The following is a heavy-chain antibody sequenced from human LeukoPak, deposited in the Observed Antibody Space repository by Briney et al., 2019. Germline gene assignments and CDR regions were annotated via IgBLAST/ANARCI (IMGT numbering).Heavy chain of an antibody. CDR1: GGTFSSYA. CDR3: ARDVIVVVPAAMAGVDWFDP. D-gene: IGHD2-2*01. J-gene: IGHJ5*02. CDR2: IIPIFGTA. V-gene: IGHV1-69*05. Sequence: SVKVSCKASGGTFSSYAISWVRQAPGQGLEWMGGIIPIFGTANYAQKFQGRVTITTDESTSTAYMELSRLRSDDTAVYYCARDVIVVVPAAMAGVDWFDPWGQGTLVTVSS.